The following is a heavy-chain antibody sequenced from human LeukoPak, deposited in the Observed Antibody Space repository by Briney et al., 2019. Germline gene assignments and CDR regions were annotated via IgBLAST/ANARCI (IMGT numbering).Heavy chain of an antibody. CDR1: GFTFSSYA. V-gene: IGHV3-49*03. Sequence: PGGSLRLSCAASGFTFSSYAMSWFRQAPGKGLEWVGFIRSKAYGGTTEYAASVKGRFTISRDDSKSIAYLQMNSLKTEDTAVYYCTRDLAVQGYCSRGSCPTLDYWGQGTLVTVSS. J-gene: IGHJ4*02. D-gene: IGHD2-15*01. CDR2: IRSKAYGGTT. CDR3: TRDLAVQGYCSRGSCPTLDY.